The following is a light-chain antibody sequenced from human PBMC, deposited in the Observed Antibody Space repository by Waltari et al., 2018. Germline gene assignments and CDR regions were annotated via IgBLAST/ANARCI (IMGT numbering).Light chain of an antibody. J-gene: IGKJ1*01. V-gene: IGKV3-20*01. CDR1: QSVRGS. CDR2: GAS. Sequence: EIVLKQAPGTLSFSPGGSANPSCRASQSVRGSLAWYQQKAGQAPRLLIYGASSRVTGIPDRFSGSGSGTDFSLTISRLEPEDFAVYYCQHYVRLPATFGQGTKVEI. CDR3: QHYVRLPAT.